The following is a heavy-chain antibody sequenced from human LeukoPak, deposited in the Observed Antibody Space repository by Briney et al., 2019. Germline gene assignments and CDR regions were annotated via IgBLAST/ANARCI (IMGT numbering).Heavy chain of an antibody. Sequence: SVKVSCKASGGTLSRYAISWVRQAPGQRLEWMGGIIPIFGTANYAQKFQGRVTITADESPSTASMELSSLRSEDTAVYYCARGSSGWYREFDYWGQGTLVTVSS. V-gene: IGHV1-69*13. CDR1: GGTLSRYA. D-gene: IGHD6-19*01. CDR2: IIPIFGTA. J-gene: IGHJ4*02. CDR3: ARGSSGWYREFDY.